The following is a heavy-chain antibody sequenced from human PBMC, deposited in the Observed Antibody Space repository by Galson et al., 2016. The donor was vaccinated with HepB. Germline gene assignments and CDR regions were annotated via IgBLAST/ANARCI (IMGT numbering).Heavy chain of an antibody. Sequence: SVKVSCKASGYSFSTYDMHWVRQSPGQRLEWMGYISAASGDTKYSQSFQGRVTLTRDTSATTHYMELTSLTSEDTAGYYCARDLIGNMDVWGQGTTVAVSS. CDR3: ARDLIGNMDV. CDR1: GYSFSTYD. D-gene: IGHD3-16*02. V-gene: IGHV1-3*01. J-gene: IGHJ6*02. CDR2: ISAASGDT.